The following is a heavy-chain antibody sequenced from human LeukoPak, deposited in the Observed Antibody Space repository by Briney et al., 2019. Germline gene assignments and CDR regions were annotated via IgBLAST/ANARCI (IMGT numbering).Heavy chain of an antibody. D-gene: IGHD6-25*01. CDR1: GGSISSSSYY. CDR3: ARGRRLREVDY. CDR2: IYYSGST. J-gene: IGHJ4*02. V-gene: IGHV4-39*01. Sequence: SETLSLTCTVSGGSISSSSYYWGWIRQPPGKGLEWIGSIYYSGSTYYNPSLKSRVTISVDTSKNQFSLKLSSVTAADTAVYYCARGRRLREVDYWGQGTLVTVSS.